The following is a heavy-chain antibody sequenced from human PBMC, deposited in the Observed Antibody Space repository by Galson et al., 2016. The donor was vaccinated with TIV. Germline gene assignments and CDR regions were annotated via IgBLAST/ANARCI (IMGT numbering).Heavy chain of an antibody. CDR1: GFTFSAYR. CDR2: ISSDGTNA. D-gene: IGHD5-24*01. CDR3: ATDGRDAYNPYFDS. J-gene: IGHJ4*02. V-gene: IGHV3-30*03. Sequence: SLRLSCAASGFTFSAYRMDWVRQAPGKGLEWVAVISSDGTNAHYADSMKGRFTISRDNSGNTLYLQMNNLRSEDTDVYYCATDGRDAYNPYFDSWGQGTLVTVSS.